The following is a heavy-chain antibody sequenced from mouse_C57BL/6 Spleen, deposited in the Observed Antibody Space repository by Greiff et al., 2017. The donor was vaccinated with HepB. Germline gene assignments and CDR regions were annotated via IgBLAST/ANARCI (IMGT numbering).Heavy chain of an antibody. CDR3: AVLTGDY. D-gene: IGHD4-1*01. CDR2: ISDGGSYT. Sequence: EVHLVESGGGLVKPGGSLKLSCAASGFTFSSYAMSWVRQTPEKRLEWVATISDGGSYTYYPDNVKGRFTISRDNAKNNLYLQMSHLKSEDTAMYYCAVLTGDYWGQGTTLTVSS. V-gene: IGHV5-4*01. J-gene: IGHJ2*01. CDR1: GFTFSSYA.